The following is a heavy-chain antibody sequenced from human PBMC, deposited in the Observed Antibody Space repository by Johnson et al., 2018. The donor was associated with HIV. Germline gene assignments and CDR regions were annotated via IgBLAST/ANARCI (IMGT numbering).Heavy chain of an antibody. V-gene: IGHV3-30*04. J-gene: IGHJ3*02. CDR2: ISYDGSNK. Sequence: QVLLVESGGGVVQPGRSLRLSCAASGFTFSSYAMHWVRQAPGKGLELVAVISYDGSNKYYADSVKGRFTISRDNSKNTLYLQMNSLRAEDTAVYYCARELGSGWGETADAFDIWGQGTMVTVSS. CDR3: ARELGSGWGETADAFDI. D-gene: IGHD6-19*01. CDR1: GFTFSSYA.